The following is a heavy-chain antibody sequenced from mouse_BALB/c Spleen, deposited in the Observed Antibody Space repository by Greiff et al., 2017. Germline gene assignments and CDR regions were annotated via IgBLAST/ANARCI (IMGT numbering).Heavy chain of an antibody. CDR2: ISDGGSYT. D-gene: IGHD1-1*01. CDR1: GFTFSDYY. V-gene: IGHV5-4*02. Sequence: EVQLVESGGGLVKPGGSLKLSCAASGFTFSDYYMYWVRQTPEKRLEWVATISDGGSYTYYPDSVKGRFTISRDNAKNNLYLQMSSLKSEDTAMYYCARGLLRRGFDYWGQGTTLTVSS. J-gene: IGHJ2*01. CDR3: ARGLLRRGFDY.